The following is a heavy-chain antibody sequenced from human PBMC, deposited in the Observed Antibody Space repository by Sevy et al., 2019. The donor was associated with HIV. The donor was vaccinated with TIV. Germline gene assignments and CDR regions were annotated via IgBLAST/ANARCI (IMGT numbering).Heavy chain of an antibody. Sequence: ASVKVSCKASGYTFTGYYMHWVRQAPGQGLEWMGRINPNSGGTNYAQKFQGRVTMTRDTSINTAYMELSRLRSDDTAVYYCARPPAYCSGGSCYRDAFDIWGQGTMVTVSS. CDR3: ARPPAYCSGGSCYRDAFDI. V-gene: IGHV1-2*06. D-gene: IGHD2-15*01. J-gene: IGHJ3*02. CDR1: GYTFTGYY. CDR2: INPNSGGT.